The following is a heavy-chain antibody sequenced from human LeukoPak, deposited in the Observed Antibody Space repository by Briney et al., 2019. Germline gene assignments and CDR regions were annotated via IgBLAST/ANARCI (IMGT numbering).Heavy chain of an antibody. J-gene: IGHJ5*02. CDR1: GGSISSSSYY. Sequence: PSETLSLTCTVSGGSISSSSYYWGWIRQPPGKGLEWIGGIYYSGSTYYNPSLKSRVTISVDTSKNQSSLKLSSVTAADTAVYYCARRGGSSSWYNWFDPWGQGTLVTVSS. CDR2: IYYSGST. D-gene: IGHD6-13*01. V-gene: IGHV4-39*01. CDR3: ARRGGSSSWYNWFDP.